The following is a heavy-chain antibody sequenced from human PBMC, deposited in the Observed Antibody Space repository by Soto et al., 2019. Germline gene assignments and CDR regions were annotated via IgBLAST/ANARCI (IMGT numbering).Heavy chain of an antibody. CDR2: IKQDGSEK. CDR3: ARDCGGGRSAEYSQH. J-gene: IGHJ1*01. Sequence: EVQLVESGGGLVQPGGSLRLSCAASGFTFSSYWMSWVRQAPGKGLEWVANIKQDGSEKYYVDSVKGRFTSSRDNAKNSLYLQMNSRRAEDTAVYDGARDCGGGRSAEYSQHWGQGTLVTVP. D-gene: IGHD2-21*01. CDR1: GFTFSSYW. V-gene: IGHV3-7*01.